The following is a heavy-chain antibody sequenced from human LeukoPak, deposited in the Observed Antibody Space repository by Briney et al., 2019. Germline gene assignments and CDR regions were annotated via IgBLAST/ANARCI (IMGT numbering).Heavy chain of an antibody. J-gene: IGHJ5*02. V-gene: IGHV4-34*01. CDR2: INHSGST. CDR1: GGSFSGYY. Sequence: SGTLSLTCAVYGGSFSGYYWSWIRQPPGKGLEWIGEINHSGSTNYNPSLKSRVTISVDTSKNQFSLKLSSVTAADTAVYYCARGPSKRWQLVRWFDPWGQGTLVTVSS. D-gene: IGHD6-6*01. CDR3: ARGPSKRWQLVRWFDP.